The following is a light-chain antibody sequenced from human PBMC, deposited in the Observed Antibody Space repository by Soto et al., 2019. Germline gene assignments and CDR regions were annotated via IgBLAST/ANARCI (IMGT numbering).Light chain of an antibody. Sequence: DIQMTHSPSTLSASVGDRVTITCRASQSISSWLAWYQQKPGKAPKLLIYDASSLESGVPSRFSGSGSGTEFTLTISSLQPDDVATYYCQQYNSYPYTFGQGTKLEIK. CDR1: QSISSW. CDR3: QQYNSYPYT. V-gene: IGKV1-5*01. CDR2: DAS. J-gene: IGKJ2*01.